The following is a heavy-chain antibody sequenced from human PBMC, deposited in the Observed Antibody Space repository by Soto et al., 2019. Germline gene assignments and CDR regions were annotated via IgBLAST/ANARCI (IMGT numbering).Heavy chain of an antibody. CDR1: GGSISSSSYY. Sequence: QLQLQESGPGLVKPSETLSLTCTVSGGSISSSSYYWGWIRQPPGKGLEWIGSIYYSGSTYYNPSLKSLVPISVDTSKNQFSLKLSSVTAADTAVYYCARLGYGISGTRNDYWGQGTLVTVSS. D-gene: IGHD1-20*01. V-gene: IGHV4-39*01. J-gene: IGHJ4*02. CDR2: IYYSGST. CDR3: ARLGYGISGTRNDY.